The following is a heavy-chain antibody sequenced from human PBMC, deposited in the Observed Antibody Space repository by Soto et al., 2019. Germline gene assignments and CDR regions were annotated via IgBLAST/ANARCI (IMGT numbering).Heavy chain of an antibody. V-gene: IGHV1-3*01. D-gene: IGHD2-2*01. CDR3: ATHHLDCSSTSCSDYYYYYYMDV. J-gene: IGHJ6*03. CDR2: INAGNGNT. CDR1: GYTFTSYA. Sequence: ASVKVSCKASGYTFTSYAMHWVRQAPGQRLEWMGWINAGNGNTKYSQKFQGRVTITRDTSASTAYMEQSSLRSEETVVYYCATHHLDCSSTSCSDYYYYYYMDVWGKGTTFTVSS.